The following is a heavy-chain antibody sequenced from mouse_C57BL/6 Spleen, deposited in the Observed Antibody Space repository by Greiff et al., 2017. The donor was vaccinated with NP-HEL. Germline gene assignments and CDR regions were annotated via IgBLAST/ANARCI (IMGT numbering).Heavy chain of an antibody. CDR3: AREIYYGYGDWYFDV. CDR2: IDPNSGGT. J-gene: IGHJ1*03. CDR1: GYTFTSYW. V-gene: IGHV1-72*01. Sequence: QVQLQQPGAELVKPGASVKLSCTASGYTFTSYWMHWVKQRPGRGLEWIGRIDPNSGGTKYHEKFKSKATLTVDKTSSTAYMQLSSLTSEDSEDYYSAREIYYGYGDWYFDVWGTGTTVTVSS. D-gene: IGHD2-2*01.